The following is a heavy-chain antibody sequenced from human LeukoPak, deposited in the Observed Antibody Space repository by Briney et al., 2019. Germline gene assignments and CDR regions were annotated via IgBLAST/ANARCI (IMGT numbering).Heavy chain of an antibody. CDR2: IYYSGNT. J-gene: IGHJ4*02. V-gene: IGHV4-59*12. CDR3: ARESVRGVIMRYFDY. Sequence: SETLSLTCSVSGGSLSNYYWSWIRQPPGKGLEWIGKIYYSGNTKYSPSLESRVTISVDTSKNQFSLMLTSVTAADTAVYYCARESVRGVIMRYFDYWGQGTLVTVSS. CDR1: GGSLSNYY. D-gene: IGHD3-10*01.